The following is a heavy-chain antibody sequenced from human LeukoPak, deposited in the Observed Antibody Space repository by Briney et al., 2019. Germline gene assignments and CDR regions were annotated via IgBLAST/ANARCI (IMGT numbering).Heavy chain of an antibody. V-gene: IGHV3-21*01. D-gene: IGHD4-17*01. J-gene: IGHJ3*02. CDR3: AREAEHDYVPEAFDI. CDR1: GFAFSSYS. Sequence: PGGSLRLSCAASGFAFSSYSMNWVRQAPGKGLEWVSSISSSSSYIYYADSVKGRFTISRDNAKNSLYLQMNSLRAEDTAVYYCAREAEHDYVPEAFDIWGQGTMVTVSS. CDR2: ISSSSSYI.